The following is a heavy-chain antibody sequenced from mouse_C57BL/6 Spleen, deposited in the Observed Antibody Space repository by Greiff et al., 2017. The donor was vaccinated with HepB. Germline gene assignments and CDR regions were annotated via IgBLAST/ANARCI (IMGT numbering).Heavy chain of an antibody. CDR3: ARRGFITTVVANWYFDV. V-gene: IGHV5-9*01. CDR2: ISGGGGNT. J-gene: IGHJ1*03. Sequence: EVQLVESGGGLVKPGGSLKLSCAASGFTFSSYTMSWVRQTPEKRLEWVATISGGGGNTYYPDSVKGRFTISRDNAKNTLYLQMSSLRSEDTALYYCARRGFITTVVANWYFDVWGTGTTVTVSS. CDR1: GFTFSSYT. D-gene: IGHD1-1*01.